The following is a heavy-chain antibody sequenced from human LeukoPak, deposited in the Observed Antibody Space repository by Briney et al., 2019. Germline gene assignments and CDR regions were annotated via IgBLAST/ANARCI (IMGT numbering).Heavy chain of an antibody. V-gene: IGHV5-51*01. CDR3: AREGQQLGKSDGMDV. CDR2: IYPGDSDT. J-gene: IGHJ6*04. Sequence: KPGESLKISCKGSGYSFTSYWIGWVRQMPGKGLEWMGIIYPGDSDTRYSPSFQGQVTISADKSISTAYLQWSSLKASDTAMYYCAREGQQLGKSDGMDVWGKGTTVTVSS. D-gene: IGHD6-13*01. CDR1: GYSFTSYW.